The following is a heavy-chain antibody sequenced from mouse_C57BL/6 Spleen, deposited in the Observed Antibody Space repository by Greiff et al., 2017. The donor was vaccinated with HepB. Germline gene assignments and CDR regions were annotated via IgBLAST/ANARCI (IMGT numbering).Heavy chain of an antibody. V-gene: IGHV1-53*01. D-gene: IGHD1-1*01. CDR2: INPSNGGT. Sequence: QVHVKQPGTELVKPGASVKLSCKASGYTFTSYWMHWVKQRPGQGLEWIGNINPSNGGTNYNEKFKSKATLTVDKSSSTAYMQLSSLTSEDSAVYYCARRGYYYGSSSYAMDYWGQGTSVTVSS. CDR3: ARRGYYYGSSSYAMDY. CDR1: GYTFTSYW. J-gene: IGHJ4*01.